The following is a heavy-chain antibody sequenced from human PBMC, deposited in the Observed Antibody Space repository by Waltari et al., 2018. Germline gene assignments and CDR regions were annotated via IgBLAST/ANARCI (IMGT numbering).Heavy chain of an antibody. V-gene: IGHV4-39*02. Sequence: QLQLQESGPGLVKPSETLSLTCTVSGGSISSSSYYWGWIRQPPGKGLEWIGSIYNSGSTYNNPSLKSRVTISVDTSKNQFSLKLSSVTAADTAVYYCARDNDYFAFDIWGQGTMVTVSS. CDR2: IYNSGST. CDR3: ARDNDYFAFDI. CDR1: GGSISSSSYY. D-gene: IGHD4-17*01. J-gene: IGHJ3*02.